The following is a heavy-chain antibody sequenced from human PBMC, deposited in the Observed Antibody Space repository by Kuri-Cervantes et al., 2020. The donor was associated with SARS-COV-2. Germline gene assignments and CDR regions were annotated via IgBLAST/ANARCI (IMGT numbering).Heavy chain of an antibody. J-gene: IGHJ6*02. Sequence: GSLRLSCTVSGGSISGYYWSWIRQPPGKGLEWIGEINHSGSTNYNPSLKSRVTISVDTSKNQFSLKLSSVTAADTAVYYCATGGLWTRGTIWGDYNYGMDVWGQGTTVTVSS. CDR3: ATGGLWTRGTIWGDYNYGMDV. CDR2: INHSGST. D-gene: IGHD1-7*01. CDR1: GGSISGYY. V-gene: IGHV4-34*01.